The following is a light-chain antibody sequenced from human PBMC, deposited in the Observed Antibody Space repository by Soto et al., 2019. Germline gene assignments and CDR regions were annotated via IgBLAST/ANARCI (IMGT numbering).Light chain of an antibody. V-gene: IGKV1-5*01. J-gene: IGKJ2*01. CDR1: QSISTW. CDR3: QQYSSYWYT. CDR2: DPS. Sequence: DIQMTQSPSTLSASVGDRVTITCRASQSISTWLAWYQQKPGKAPNLFIYDPSSLESGVQSRFSGSGSGTEFALTSGSLQPDDFATYYGQQYSSYWYTFGQGTKLEIK.